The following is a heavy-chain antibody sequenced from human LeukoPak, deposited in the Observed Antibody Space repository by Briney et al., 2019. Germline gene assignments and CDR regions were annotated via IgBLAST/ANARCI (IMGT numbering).Heavy chain of an antibody. Sequence: SETLSLTCTVSGGSISSSSYYWGWIRQPPGKGLEWIGSIYYSGSTYYNPSLKSRVTISVDTSKNQFSLKLSSVTAADTAVYYCARRSSSYFDPWGQGTLVTVSS. CDR3: ARRSSSYFDP. D-gene: IGHD6-13*01. J-gene: IGHJ5*02. CDR2: IYYSGST. CDR1: GGSISSSSYY. V-gene: IGHV4-39*01.